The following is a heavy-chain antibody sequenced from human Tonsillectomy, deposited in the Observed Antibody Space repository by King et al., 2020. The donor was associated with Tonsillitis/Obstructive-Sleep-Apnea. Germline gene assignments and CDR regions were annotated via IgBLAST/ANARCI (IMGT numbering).Heavy chain of an antibody. V-gene: IGHV3-30*01. CDR3: ARAKQAGSGYAFLFDS. J-gene: IGHJ4*02. CDR1: GLTFH. D-gene: IGHD5-12*01. Sequence: VQLVESGGGVVQPGRSLRLSCVGSGLTFHMHWVRQAPGKGLELGAVISYDGNNKYYEDSVKGRFTISRDNSKNTLYLQMNSLRPEDTAVYYCARAKQAGSGYAFLFDSWGQGTLVTVSS. CDR2: ISYDGNNK.